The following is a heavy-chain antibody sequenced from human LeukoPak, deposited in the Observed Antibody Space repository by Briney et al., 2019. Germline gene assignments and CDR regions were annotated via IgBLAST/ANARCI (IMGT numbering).Heavy chain of an antibody. CDR1: GYSFTRNW. Sequence: GESLKISCKGSGYSFTRNWIGWVRQMPGKGLEWMGIIYPGDSDTRYSPSFQGQVTISADKSISTAYLQWSSLKASDSAMYYCARQGYYYGSGTQRGPFDYWGQGTLVTVSS. CDR2: IYPGDSDT. CDR3: ARQGYYYGSGTQRGPFDY. V-gene: IGHV5-51*01. D-gene: IGHD3-10*01. J-gene: IGHJ4*02.